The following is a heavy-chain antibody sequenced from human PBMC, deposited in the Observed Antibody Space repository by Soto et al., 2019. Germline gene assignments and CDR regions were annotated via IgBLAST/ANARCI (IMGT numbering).Heavy chain of an antibody. CDR2: FDPEDGET. Sequence: GASVKVSCKVSGYTLTELSMYWLQPSPGKGLEWMGGFDPEDGETIYAQKFQGRVTMTEDTSTDTAYMELSSLRSEDTAVYYCATRRFGELSYYYYGMDVWGQGTTVTVSS. V-gene: IGHV1-24*01. D-gene: IGHD3-10*01. CDR1: GYTLTELS. J-gene: IGHJ6*02. CDR3: ATRRFGELSYYYYGMDV.